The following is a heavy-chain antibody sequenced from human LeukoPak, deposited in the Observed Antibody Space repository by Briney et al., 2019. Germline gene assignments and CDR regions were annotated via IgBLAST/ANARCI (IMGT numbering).Heavy chain of an antibody. Sequence: SETLSLICTVSGGPNSSYHWICTRQPPGKRLEWIGYIYYSGSTNTNPSLKSRGTVSVDTSKNQFSLKLSSVTAADTAVYYCAREGAMVRGVMGFDPWGQGTLVTVSS. CDR3: AREGAMVRGVMGFDP. CDR2: IYYSGST. CDR1: GGPNSSYH. D-gene: IGHD3-10*01. V-gene: IGHV4-59*13. J-gene: IGHJ5*02.